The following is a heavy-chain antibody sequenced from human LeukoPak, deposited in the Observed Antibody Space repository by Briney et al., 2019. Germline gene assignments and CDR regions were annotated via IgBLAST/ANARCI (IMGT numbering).Heavy chain of an antibody. V-gene: IGHV3-53*01. Sequence: GGSLRLSCAASGFTVSSNSMTWVRQAPGKGLEWVSIIYSGGSTYYADSVKGRFTISRDNSKNTLYLQMNSLRAEDTAVYYCTRLGPMDVWGQGTTVTVSS. CDR1: GFTVSSNS. J-gene: IGHJ6*02. CDR3: TRLGPMDV. D-gene: IGHD1-26*01. CDR2: IYSGGST.